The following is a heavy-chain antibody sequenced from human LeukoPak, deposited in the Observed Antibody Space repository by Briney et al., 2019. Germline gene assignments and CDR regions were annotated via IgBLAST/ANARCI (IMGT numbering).Heavy chain of an antibody. V-gene: IGHV4-34*01. CDR1: GGSISGYY. D-gene: IGHD6-13*01. CDR3: ARGVIAAAAHY. CDR2: INHSGST. Sequence: SETLSLTCTVSGGSISGYYWSWIRQPPGKGLEWIGEINHSGSTNYNPSLKSRVTISVDTSKNQFSLKLSSVTAADTAVYYCARGVIAAAAHYWGQGTLVTVSS. J-gene: IGHJ4*02.